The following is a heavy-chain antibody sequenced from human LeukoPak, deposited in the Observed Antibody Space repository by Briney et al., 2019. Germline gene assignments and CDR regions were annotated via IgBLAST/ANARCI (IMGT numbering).Heavy chain of an antibody. CDR3: AMGAGY. Sequence: GGSLRLSCAASGFTFSSYAMHWVRQAPGKGLEYVSAISSNGGSTYYANSVKGRFTISRDNSKNTLYLQMGSLRAEDMAVYYCAMGAGYWGQGTLVTVSS. V-gene: IGHV3-64*01. J-gene: IGHJ4*02. CDR2: ISSNGGST. CDR1: GFTFSSYA.